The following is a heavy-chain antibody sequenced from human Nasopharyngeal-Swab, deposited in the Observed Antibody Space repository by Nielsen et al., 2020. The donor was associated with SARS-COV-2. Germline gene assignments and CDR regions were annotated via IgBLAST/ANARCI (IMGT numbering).Heavy chain of an antibody. J-gene: IGHJ4*02. CDR3: ATLSSSWYEYYFDY. V-gene: IGHV4-39*01. D-gene: IGHD6-13*01. Sequence: SETLSPTCTVSGGSISSSTYYWAWIRQPPGKGLEWIGSIYYGGSTYYNPSLKSRVTISVDTSKNQFSLKLSSVTAADTAVYYCATLSSSWYEYYFDYWSQGTLVTVSS. CDR2: IYYGGST. CDR1: GGSISSSTYY.